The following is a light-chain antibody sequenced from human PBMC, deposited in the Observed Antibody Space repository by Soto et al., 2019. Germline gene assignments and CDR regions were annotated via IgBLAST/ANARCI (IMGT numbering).Light chain of an antibody. CDR2: KVT. J-gene: IGLJ1*01. CDR3: ASSTSDSLYV. Sequence: QSVLTQPASVSGSPGQSITISCTGTSSDVGGNKYVSWYQQYPGKVPKLLINKVTNRPSGVSYRFSGSKSGNTASLTISALLAEDEADYFCASSTSDSLYVFGIGTKVTVL. V-gene: IGLV2-14*01. CDR1: SSDVGGNKY.